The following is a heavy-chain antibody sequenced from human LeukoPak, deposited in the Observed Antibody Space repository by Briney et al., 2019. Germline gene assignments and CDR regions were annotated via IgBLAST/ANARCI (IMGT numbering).Heavy chain of an antibody. CDR1: GFTFSSYF. V-gene: IGHV3-30*01. Sequence: GRSLRLSCAASGFTFSSYFMHWVRQAPGKGLEWVAVISYDGSKIYYADSMKGRFTISRDKSKNTLFLQMNSLRAEDTAVYYCARGCSSTSCPGTFDYWGQGTLVTVSS. CDR3: ARGCSSTSCPGTFDY. D-gene: IGHD2-2*01. CDR2: ISYDGSKI. J-gene: IGHJ4*02.